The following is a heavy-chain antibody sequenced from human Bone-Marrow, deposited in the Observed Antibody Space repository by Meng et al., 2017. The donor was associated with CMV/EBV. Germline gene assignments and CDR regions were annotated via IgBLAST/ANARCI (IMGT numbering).Heavy chain of an antibody. CDR3: ARDGIVVAPAAIQGLNYEYYGMDV. V-gene: IGHV1-2*02. CDR1: GYSFTGYW. Sequence: ASVKVSCKASGYSFTGYWMHWVRQAPGQGPEWMGWINPSSGGTKNGQKFQGRVTMTRDTSISTAYMELSRLRSDDTAVYYCARDGIVVAPAAIQGLNYEYYGMDVWGQGTTVTVSS. CDR2: INPSSGGT. D-gene: IGHD2-2*02. J-gene: IGHJ6*02.